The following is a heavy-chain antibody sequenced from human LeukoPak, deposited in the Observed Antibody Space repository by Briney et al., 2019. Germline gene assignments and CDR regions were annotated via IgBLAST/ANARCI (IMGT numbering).Heavy chain of an antibody. CDR1: GYTFTSYG. J-gene: IGHJ4*02. CDR2: ISAYNGNT. Sequence: ASVTVSCKASGYTFTSYGISWVRQAPGQGLEWMGWISAYNGNTNYAQKLQGRATMTTDTSTSTAYMELRGLRSDNTAVYYCARTYYDFWSGYYTIDYWGQGTLVTVSS. CDR3: ARTYYDFWSGYYTIDY. V-gene: IGHV1-18*01. D-gene: IGHD3-3*01.